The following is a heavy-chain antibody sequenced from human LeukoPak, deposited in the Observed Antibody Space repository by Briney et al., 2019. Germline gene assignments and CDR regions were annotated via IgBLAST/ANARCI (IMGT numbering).Heavy chain of an antibody. CDR1: GYTFTSYG. CDR3: ARAMVRRVIIMSFDY. CDR2: ISAYNGNT. V-gene: IGHV1-18*01. Sequence: ASVKVSCKASGYTFTSYGISWVRQAPGHGLEWMGWISAYNGNTNYAQKLQGRVTMTTDTSTSTAYMELWSLRSDDTAVYYCARAMVRRVIIMSFDYWGQGTLVTVSS. D-gene: IGHD3-10*01. J-gene: IGHJ4*02.